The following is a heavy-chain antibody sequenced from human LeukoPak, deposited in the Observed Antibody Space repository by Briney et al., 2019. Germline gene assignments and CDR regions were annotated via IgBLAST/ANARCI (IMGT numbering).Heavy chain of an antibody. CDR2: ISGSGDTT. D-gene: IGHD2-15*01. Sequence: GGSLRLSCAASGFTFSDYAMTWVRQAPGKGLEWVSAISGSGDTTYYADPVKGRFTISRDNSKNTLYLKMNSLRAEDTAVYYCAKDGYCSGGSCHSAYYYYYMDVWGKGTTVTVSS. CDR1: GFTFSDYA. V-gene: IGHV3-23*01. CDR3: AKDGYCSGGSCHSAYYYYYMDV. J-gene: IGHJ6*03.